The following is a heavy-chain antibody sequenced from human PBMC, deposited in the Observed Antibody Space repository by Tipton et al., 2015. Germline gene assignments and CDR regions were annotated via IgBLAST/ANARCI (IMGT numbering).Heavy chain of an antibody. CDR1: GASLTGYY. CDR3: ARLDREDAFDI. J-gene: IGHJ3*02. Sequence: TLSPTCTVSGASLTGYYWSWIRQPAGKGLEWIGRISSTGNINHNPAFKGRVSMSFDTSKNQFSLKLSSLTAADTAVYFCARLDREDAFDIWGQGKLVTVSS. D-gene: IGHD3-16*02. V-gene: IGHV4-4*07. CDR2: ISSTGNI.